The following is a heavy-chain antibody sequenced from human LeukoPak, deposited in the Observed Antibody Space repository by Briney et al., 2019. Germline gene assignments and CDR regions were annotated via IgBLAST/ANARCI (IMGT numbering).Heavy chain of an antibody. V-gene: IGHV3-66*01. D-gene: IGHD4-17*01. CDR3: VGATGFGY. CDR1: GFTVSSNY. J-gene: IGHJ4*02. Sequence: GGSLRLSCAVSGFTVSSNYMSLVRQAPGKGLEWVSVIHSGGSTYYADSVTGRFTVSRDNSKNTVFLQMNSLRAGDTAVYYCVGATGFGYWGQGTLVTVSS. CDR2: IHSGGST.